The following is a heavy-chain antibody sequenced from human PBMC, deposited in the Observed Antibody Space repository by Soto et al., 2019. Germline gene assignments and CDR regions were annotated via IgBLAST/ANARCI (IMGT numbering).Heavy chain of an antibody. J-gene: IGHJ4*02. CDR2: TSSSGGTT. D-gene: IGHD5-12*01. Sequence: EVQLLESGGDLVQPGGSLRLSCAASGFTFTNYALSWVRQAPGKGLEWVSATSSSGGTTYYADSVKGRFTISRDNSKNTLYLQLSSLGAEDTAVYYCAKKLIGSKCVDFWGQGTLVT. V-gene: IGHV3-23*01. CDR3: AKKLIGSKCVDF. CDR1: GFTFTNYA.